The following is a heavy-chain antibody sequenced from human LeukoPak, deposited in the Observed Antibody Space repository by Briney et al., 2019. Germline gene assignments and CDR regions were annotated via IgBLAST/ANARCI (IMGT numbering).Heavy chain of an antibody. V-gene: IGHV1-3*01. J-gene: IGHJ4*02. CDR3: AREAPGFSSFDY. CDR1: GYTFTSYA. CDR2: INAGNGNT. Sequence: GASVKVSCKASGYTFTSYAMHWVRQAPGQRLEWMGWINAGNGNTKYSQKFQGRVTITRDTSASTAYMELSSLRSEDMAVYYCAREAPGFSSFDYWGQGTLVTVSS. D-gene: IGHD2/OR15-2a*01.